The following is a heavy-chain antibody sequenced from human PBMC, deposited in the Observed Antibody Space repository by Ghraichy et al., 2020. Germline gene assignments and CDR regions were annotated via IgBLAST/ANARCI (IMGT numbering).Heavy chain of an antibody. CDR3: ARANLLDSKVVVILNFDY. V-gene: IGHV6-1*01. Sequence: SQTLSLTCAISGDSVSSNSAAWNWIRQSPSRGLEWLGRTYYRSKWYNDYAVSVKSRITINPDTSKNQFSLQLNSVTPEDTAVYYCARANLLDSKVVVILNFDYWGQGTLVTVSS. CDR2: TYYRSKWYN. D-gene: IGHD3-22*01. J-gene: IGHJ4*02. CDR1: GDSVSSNSAA.